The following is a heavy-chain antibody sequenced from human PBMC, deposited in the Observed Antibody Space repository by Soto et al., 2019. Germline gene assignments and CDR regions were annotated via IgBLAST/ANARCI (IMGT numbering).Heavy chain of an antibody. D-gene: IGHD2-8*02. Sequence: QVQLQESGPGLVKPSETLSLTCTVSGGSIGSYYWSWIRQPPGKGLEWIGYIYYSGSTNYNPSLKGRVYLTVGTSQDPFPPEVGIRTAADPAGEYCAGRWGRTFGHLGQGTLVTVSS. J-gene: IGHJ4*02. CDR3: AGRWGRTFGH. CDR1: GGSIGSYY. CDR2: IYYSGST. V-gene: IGHV4-59*03.